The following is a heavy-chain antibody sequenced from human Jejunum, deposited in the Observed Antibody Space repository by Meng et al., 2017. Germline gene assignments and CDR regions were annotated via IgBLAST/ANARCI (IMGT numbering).Heavy chain of an antibody. CDR3: ARETQEVFGDAFDI. CDR1: GFTFSNYE. V-gene: IGHV3-48*03. CDR2: VTDSDSHR. J-gene: IGHJ3*02. Sequence: GESLKISCAASGFTFSNYEMNWVRQAPGKGLEWVSYVTDSDSHRYYADSVKGRFTISRDNARNSLHLQMNGLRAEDTAVYYCARETQEVFGDAFDIWGQGTMVTVSS. D-gene: IGHD3-3*01.